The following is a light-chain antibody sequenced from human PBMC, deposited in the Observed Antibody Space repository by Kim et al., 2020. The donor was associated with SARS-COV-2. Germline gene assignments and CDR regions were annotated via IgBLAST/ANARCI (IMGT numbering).Light chain of an antibody. CDR2: DVS. CDR3: SSYTSSSTF. Sequence: QSALTQPASVSGSPGQSITIFCTGTSSDVGGYNYVSWYQQHPGKAPKLMIYDVSKRPSGVSNRFSGSKSGNTASLTISGLQAEDEADYYCSSYTSSSTFFGGGTQLTVL. J-gene: IGLJ2*01. V-gene: IGLV2-14*01. CDR1: SSDVGGYNY.